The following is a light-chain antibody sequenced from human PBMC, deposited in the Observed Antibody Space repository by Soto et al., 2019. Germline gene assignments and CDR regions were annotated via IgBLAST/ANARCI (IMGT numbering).Light chain of an antibody. V-gene: IGKV3-15*01. CDR2: GAS. J-gene: IGKJ1*01. CDR3: HQYHGWPWT. Sequence: EIVLTQSPATLSLSPGERATLSCRATQTIGNKLAWYLQRPGQAPRLLIHGASTRATGVPARFSGSGSGTEFTLTITGLQSEDSAIYYCHQYHGWPWTFGQGTKVDIK. CDR1: QTIGNK.